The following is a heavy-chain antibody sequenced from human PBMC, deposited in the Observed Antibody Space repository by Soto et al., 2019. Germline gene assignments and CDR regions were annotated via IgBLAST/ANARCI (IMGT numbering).Heavy chain of an antibody. CDR3: ARGGRGHLDY. Sequence: PSETLSLTCAVSGGSISSSNWWSWVRQPPGKGLEWIGEIFHGGNTNHNPSLKSRVTISVDKSKNQFSLNPSSVTAAVTAVYYCARGGRGHLDYWGQGSLVTVSS. D-gene: IGHD5-12*01. CDR1: GGSISSSNW. J-gene: IGHJ4*02. CDR2: IFHGGNT. V-gene: IGHV4-4*02.